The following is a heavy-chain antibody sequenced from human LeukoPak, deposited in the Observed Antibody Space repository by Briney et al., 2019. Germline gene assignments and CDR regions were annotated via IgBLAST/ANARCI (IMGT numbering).Heavy chain of an antibody. CDR2: IYYSGST. CDR3: ARLPIGYDSSGYKRNDY. J-gene: IGHJ4*02. CDR1: GGSISSGGYY. Sequence: PSQTLSLTCTVSGGSISSGGYYWSWIRQHPGKGLEWIGYIYYSGSTYYNPSLKSRVTISVDTSKNQFSLKLSSVTAADTAVYYCARLPIGYDSSGYKRNDYWGQGTLVTVSS. V-gene: IGHV4-31*03. D-gene: IGHD3-22*01.